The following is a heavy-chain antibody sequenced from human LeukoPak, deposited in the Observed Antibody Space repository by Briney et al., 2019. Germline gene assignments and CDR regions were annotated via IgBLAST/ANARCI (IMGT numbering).Heavy chain of an antibody. V-gene: IGHV4-34*01. CDR2: INHSGST. D-gene: IGHD6-13*01. CDR3: ARRAAAGTGFDY. CDR1: GGSFSGNY. J-gene: IGHJ4*02. Sequence: SETLSLTCAVYGGSFSGNYWSWIRQPPGKGLEWIGEINHSGSTNYNPSLKSRVTISVDTSKNQFSLKLSSVTAADTAVYYCARRAAAGTGFDYWGQGTLVTVSS.